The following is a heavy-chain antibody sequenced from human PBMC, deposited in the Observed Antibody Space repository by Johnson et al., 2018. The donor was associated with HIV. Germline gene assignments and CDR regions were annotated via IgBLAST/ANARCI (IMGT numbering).Heavy chain of an antibody. CDR2: INSDGSST. J-gene: IGHJ3*01. CDR1: GFTFSSYW. D-gene: IGHD3-16*01. V-gene: IGHV3-74*01. Sequence: VQLVESGGGLVQPGGSLRLSCAASGFTFSSYWMHWVRQAPGKGLVWVSRINSDGSSTSYADSVKGRFTISRNAATNSLYLRMDSLRTEDTAFYYCVKDRNYGSYLLFFDVWGQGTMVTVSS. CDR3: VKDRNYGSYLLFFDV.